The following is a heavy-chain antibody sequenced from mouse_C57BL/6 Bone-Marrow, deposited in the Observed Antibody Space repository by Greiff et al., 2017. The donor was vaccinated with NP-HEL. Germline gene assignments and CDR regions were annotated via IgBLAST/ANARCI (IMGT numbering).Heavy chain of an antibody. D-gene: IGHD3-2*02. V-gene: IGHV5-6*01. CDR3: ARQSSGYSYYFDY. J-gene: IGHJ2*01. CDR2: ISSGGSYT. Sequence: EVKLMESGGDLVKPGGSLKLSCAASGFTFSSYGMSWVRQTPDKRLEWVATISSGGSYTYYPDSVKGRFTISRDNAKNTLYLQMSSLKSEDTAMYYCARQSSGYSYYFDYWGQGTTLTVSS. CDR1: GFTFSSYG.